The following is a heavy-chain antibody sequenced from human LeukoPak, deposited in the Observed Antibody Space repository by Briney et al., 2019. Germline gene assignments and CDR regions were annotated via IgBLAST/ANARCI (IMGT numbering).Heavy chain of an antibody. CDR2: INHSGST. Sequence: SETLSITCAVYGGSFSGYYWSWIRQPPGKGLEWIGEINHSGSTNYNPSLKSRVTISVDTSKNQFSLKLSSVTAADTAVYYCVRVGGASSILSAFGIWGQGAMVTVSS. J-gene: IGHJ3*02. V-gene: IGHV4-34*01. CDR3: VRVGGASSILSAFGI. D-gene: IGHD6-6*01. CDR1: GGSFSGYY.